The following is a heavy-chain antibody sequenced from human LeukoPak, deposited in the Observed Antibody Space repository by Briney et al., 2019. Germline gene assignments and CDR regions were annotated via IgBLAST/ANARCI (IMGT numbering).Heavy chain of an antibody. D-gene: IGHD3-3*01. V-gene: IGHV3-7*01. CDR1: GFMFSNYW. J-gene: IGHJ4*02. CDR3: ARDSGDYDFWSGYLATFGY. CDR2: ISYDGSNK. Sequence: GGSLRLSCAASGFMFSNYWMSWVRQAPGKGLEWVAVISYDGSNKYYVDSVKGRFTISRDNAKNSLYLQMNSLRAEDTAVYYCARDSGDYDFWSGYLATFGYWGQGTLVTVSS.